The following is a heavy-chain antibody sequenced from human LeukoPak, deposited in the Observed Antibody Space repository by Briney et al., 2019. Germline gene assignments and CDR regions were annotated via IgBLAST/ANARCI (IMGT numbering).Heavy chain of an antibody. Sequence: GGSLRLSCAASGFTFSSYSMNWVRQAPGKGLEWVSSISSSSSYIYYADSVKGRFTISRDNAKNSLYLQMNSLRAEDTAVHYCARDLDIAAAGSFYFDYWGQGTLVTVSS. CDR1: GFTFSSYS. D-gene: IGHD6-13*01. J-gene: IGHJ4*02. CDR3: ARDLDIAAAGSFYFDY. V-gene: IGHV3-21*01. CDR2: ISSSSSYI.